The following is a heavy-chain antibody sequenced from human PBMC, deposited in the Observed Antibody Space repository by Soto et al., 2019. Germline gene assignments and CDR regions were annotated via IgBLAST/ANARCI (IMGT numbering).Heavy chain of an antibody. D-gene: IGHD6-13*01. CDR3: ASRRDSSPIPIDY. J-gene: IGHJ4*02. V-gene: IGHV3-21*01. CDR2: ISSSSSYI. Sequence: GGSLRLSCAASGFTFSSYSMNWVRQAPGKGLEWVSSISSSSSYIYYADSVKGRFTISRDNAKNSLYLQMNSLRAEDTAVYYCASRRDSSPIPIDYWGQGTLVTVSS. CDR1: GFTFSSYS.